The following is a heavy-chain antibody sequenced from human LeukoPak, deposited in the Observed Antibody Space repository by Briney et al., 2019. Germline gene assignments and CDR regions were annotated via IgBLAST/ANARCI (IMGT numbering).Heavy chain of an antibody. CDR2: INPSSGDT. CDR1: GYTFTSYG. V-gene: IGHV1-2*02. J-gene: IGHJ3*02. CDR3: AHRIAAAADSFDI. Sequence: ASVKVSCKASGYTFTSYGISWVRQAPGQGLEWVGWINPSSGDTNYALKFQGRVTMTRDTSTSTVYMELTRLRSDDTAVYYCAHRIAAAADSFDIWGQGTMVTVSS. D-gene: IGHD6-13*01.